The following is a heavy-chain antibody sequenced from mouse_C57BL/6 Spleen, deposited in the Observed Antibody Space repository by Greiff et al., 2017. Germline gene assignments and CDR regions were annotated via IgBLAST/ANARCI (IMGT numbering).Heavy chain of an antibody. V-gene: IGHV8-8*01. CDR2: TWWDDDK. CDR3: ARTLLYCSRYAMDY. Sequence: QVPLKESGPGLLQPSQTLSLTCSFSGYSLSTFGMGVGRISQPSGNGLEWLAHTWWDDDKYYNPALESRLTTSKDTSKTHVVLKIANVDTADAATDYCARTLLYCSRYAMDYWGQGTSVTVSS. D-gene: IGHD2-1*01. CDR1: GYSLSTFGMG. J-gene: IGHJ4*01.